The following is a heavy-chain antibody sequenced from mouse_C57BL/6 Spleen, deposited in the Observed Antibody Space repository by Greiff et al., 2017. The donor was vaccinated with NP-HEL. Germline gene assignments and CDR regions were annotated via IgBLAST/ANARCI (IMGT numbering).Heavy chain of an antibody. J-gene: IGHJ4*01. CDR3: ARSYGNYEMDY. V-gene: IGHV7-3*01. CDR2: IRNKANGYTT. D-gene: IGHD2-1*01. CDR1: GFTFTDYY. Sequence: EVHLVESGGGLVQPGGSLSLSCAASGFTFTDYYMSWVRQPPGKALEWLGFIRNKANGYTTEYSASVKGRFTISRDNSQSILYLQMNALRAEDSATYYCARSYGNYEMDYWGQGTSVTVSS.